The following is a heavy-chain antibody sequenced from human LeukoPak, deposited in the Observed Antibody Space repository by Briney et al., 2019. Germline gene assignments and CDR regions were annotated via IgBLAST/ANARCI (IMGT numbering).Heavy chain of an antibody. CDR1: GGSISSYY. D-gene: IGHD5-12*01. V-gene: IGHV4-59*01. J-gene: IGHJ4*02. CDR3: ARTLRGYSGYDPFDC. Sequence: SETLSLTCTVSGGSISSYYWSWMRQPPGKGLEWIGYIYYSGSTNYTPSLKSRVTISLDTSKNQFSLKLSSVTAADTAVYYCARTLRGYSGYDPFDCWGQGILVTVSS. CDR2: IYYSGST.